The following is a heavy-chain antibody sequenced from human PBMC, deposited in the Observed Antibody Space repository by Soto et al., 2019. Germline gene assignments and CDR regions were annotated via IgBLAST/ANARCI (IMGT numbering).Heavy chain of an antibody. Sequence: GGSLRLSCAASGFTFSSYGMHWVRQAPGKGLEWVAVIWYDGSNKYYADSVKGRFTISRDNSKNTLYLQMNSLRAEDTAVYYCARAVVTTNYFDYWGQGTLVTVSS. D-gene: IGHD2-21*02. CDR3: ARAVVTTNYFDY. CDR2: IWYDGSNK. CDR1: GFTFSSYG. V-gene: IGHV3-33*01. J-gene: IGHJ4*02.